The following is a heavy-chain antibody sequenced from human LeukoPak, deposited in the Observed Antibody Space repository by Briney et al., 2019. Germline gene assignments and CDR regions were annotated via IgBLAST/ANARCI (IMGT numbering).Heavy chain of an antibody. CDR1: GYTFTSYY. V-gene: IGHV1-46*01. J-gene: IGHJ4*02. Sequence: ASVTVSCKASGYTFTSYYMHWVRQAPGQGLEWMGIINPSGGSTSYAQKFQGRVTMTRDTSTSTVHMELSSLRSEDTAVYYCARSEAGLRYFDWLLSYFDYWGQGTLVTVSS. D-gene: IGHD3-9*01. CDR2: INPSGGST. CDR3: ARSEAGLRYFDWLLSYFDY.